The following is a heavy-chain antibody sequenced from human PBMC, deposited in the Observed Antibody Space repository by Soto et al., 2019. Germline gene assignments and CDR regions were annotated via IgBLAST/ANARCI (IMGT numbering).Heavy chain of an antibody. J-gene: IGHJ1*01. CDR1: GYTFTSYD. D-gene: IGHD2-15*01. Sequence: QVQLVQSGAEVKKPGASVKVSCKASGYTFTSYDINWVRQATGQGLEWMGWMNPNSGNTGYAQKFQGRVTMTRNTSVNTAYMELSSLRSEDTAVYYCALPYCSGGSCYSDGYFQHWGQGTLVTVSS. CDR2: MNPNSGNT. CDR3: ALPYCSGGSCYSDGYFQH. V-gene: IGHV1-8*01.